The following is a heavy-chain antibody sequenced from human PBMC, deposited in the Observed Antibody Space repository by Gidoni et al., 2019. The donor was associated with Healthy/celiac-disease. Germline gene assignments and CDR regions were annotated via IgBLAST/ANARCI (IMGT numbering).Heavy chain of an antibody. CDR1: GFTFSSYE. CDR2: ISSSGSTI. Sequence: VQLVESGGGLVQPGGSLRLSCAASGFTFSSYEMNWVRQAPGKGLEWVSYISSSGSTIYYADSVKGRFTISRDNAKNSLYLQMNSLRAEDTAVYYCAREQQPGFYYYYGMDVWGQGTTVTVSS. J-gene: IGHJ6*02. D-gene: IGHD6-13*01. V-gene: IGHV3-48*03. CDR3: AREQQPGFYYYYGMDV.